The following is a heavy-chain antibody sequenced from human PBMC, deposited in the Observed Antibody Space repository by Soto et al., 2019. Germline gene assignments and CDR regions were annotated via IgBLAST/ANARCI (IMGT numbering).Heavy chain of an antibody. CDR3: ARQPNRLELEDAFDI. CDR1: GYSFTSYW. Sequence: GESLKISCKGSGYSFTSYWIGWVRQMPGKGLEWMGIIYPGDSDTRYSPSFQGQVTISADKSISTAYLQWSSLKASDTAMYYCARQPNRLELEDAFDIWGQGTMVTVSS. V-gene: IGHV5-51*01. D-gene: IGHD1-7*01. CDR2: IYPGDSDT. J-gene: IGHJ3*02.